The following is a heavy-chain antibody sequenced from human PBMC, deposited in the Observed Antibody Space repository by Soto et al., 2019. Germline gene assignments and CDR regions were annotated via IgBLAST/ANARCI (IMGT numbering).Heavy chain of an antibody. Sequence: SDTLSLTCSVSGDSISSYYWSWILQPPGKGVEWVGYIHHSGSTNYSPPLKSRVTISLDTSKNRFSLKLSSVTAADTAVYYWARVLCISTTCYVLFDYWGQGILVTVSS. D-gene: IGHD2-2*01. V-gene: IGHV4-59*01. CDR1: GDSISSYY. CDR3: ARVLCISTTCYVLFDY. CDR2: IHHSGST. J-gene: IGHJ4*02.